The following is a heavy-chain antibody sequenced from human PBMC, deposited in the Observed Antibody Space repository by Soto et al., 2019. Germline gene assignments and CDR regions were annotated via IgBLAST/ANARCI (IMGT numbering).Heavy chain of an antibody. J-gene: IGHJ4*02. D-gene: IGHD1-20*01. V-gene: IGHV1-8*01. CDR2: MNPSNGNT. CDR1: GYTFTSYD. Sequence: ASVKVSCKASGYTFTSYDINWVRQATGQGLEWMGWMNPSNGNTGYAQKFQGRVTITRNTSISTAYMELSSLRSEDTAVYYCASIGITGTGSYFDYWGQGTLVTVSS. CDR3: ASIGITGTGSYFDY.